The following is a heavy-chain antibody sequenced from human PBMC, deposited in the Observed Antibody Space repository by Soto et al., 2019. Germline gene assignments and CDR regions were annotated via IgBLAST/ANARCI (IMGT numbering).Heavy chain of an antibody. V-gene: IGHV1-24*01. CDR3: ATDQSTTYYYYYGMDV. D-gene: IGHD1-1*01. J-gene: IGHJ6*02. CDR1: GYTLTELS. Sequence: GASVKVSCKVSGYTLTELSIHWVRQAPGKGLEWMGGFDPEDGEIVYAQNFQGRVTMTEDTSTDTACMELSSLRSEDTAVYYCATDQSTTYYYYYGMDVWGQGTTVTVSS. CDR2: FDPEDGEI.